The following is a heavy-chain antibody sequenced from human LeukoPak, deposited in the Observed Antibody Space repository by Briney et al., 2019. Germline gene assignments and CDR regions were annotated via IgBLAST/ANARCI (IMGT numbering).Heavy chain of an antibody. V-gene: IGHV1-2*02. Sequence: GASVKVSCKASGYTFTGYYMHWVRQAPGQGLEWMGWINPNSGGTNYAQKFQGRVTMTRDTSISTAYMELSRLRSDDPAVYYCARGMVRGVGEYYFDYWGQGPWSPSPQ. CDR3: ARGMVRGVGEYYFDY. D-gene: IGHD3-10*01. J-gene: IGHJ4*02. CDR2: INPNSGGT. CDR1: GYTFTGYY.